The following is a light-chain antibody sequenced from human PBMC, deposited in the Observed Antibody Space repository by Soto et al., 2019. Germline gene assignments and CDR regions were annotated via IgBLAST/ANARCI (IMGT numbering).Light chain of an antibody. Sequence: AIQLTQSPSSLSASVGDRVTITCRASQGISSALAWYQQKPGKAPKLLIYDASSLESGVPSRFSGSGSGTDFTLTISSLQPEDSATYYCQQFNNYFTFGGGTKVEIK. CDR3: QQFNNYFT. CDR1: QGISSA. CDR2: DAS. V-gene: IGKV1D-13*01. J-gene: IGKJ4*01.